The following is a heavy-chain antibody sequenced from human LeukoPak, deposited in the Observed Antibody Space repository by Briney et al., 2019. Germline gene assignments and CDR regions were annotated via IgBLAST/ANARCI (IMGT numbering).Heavy chain of an antibody. CDR1: GFTFSSYA. Sequence: GGSLRLSCAASGFTFSSYAMSWVRQAPGKGLEWVSAISGSGGSTYYADSVKGRFTISRDNSKNTLYLQMNSLRAEDTAVYYCARLTSGWYEGTGVDYWGQGTLVTVSS. V-gene: IGHV3-23*01. J-gene: IGHJ4*02. D-gene: IGHD6-19*01. CDR2: ISGSGGST. CDR3: ARLTSGWYEGTGVDY.